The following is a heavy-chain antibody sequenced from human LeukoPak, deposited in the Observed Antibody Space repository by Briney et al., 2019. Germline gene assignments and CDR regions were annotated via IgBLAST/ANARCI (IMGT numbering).Heavy chain of an antibody. V-gene: IGHV3-9*01. Sequence: GRSLRLSCAASGFTFDDYAMHWVRQAPGKGLEWVSGISWNSGSIGYADSVKGRFTISRDNAKNSLYLQMNSLRDEDTAVYYCARGLPLTIFGVAAELDVWGQGTTVTVSS. CDR2: ISWNSGSI. D-gene: IGHD3-3*01. J-gene: IGHJ6*02. CDR1: GFTFDDYA. CDR3: ARGLPLTIFGVAAELDV.